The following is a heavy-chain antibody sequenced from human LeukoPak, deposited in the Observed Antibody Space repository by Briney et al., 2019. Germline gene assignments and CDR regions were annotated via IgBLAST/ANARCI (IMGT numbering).Heavy chain of an antibody. CDR2: ISSGSSTI. Sequence: HPGGSLRLSCAASGFIFSSYSMNWVRQAPGKGLEWVSYISSGSSTIYYADSVKGRFTISRDNAKNSLYLQMNSLRAEDTAVYYCARVLHKRNYDSSDYYGYWGQGTLVTVSS. D-gene: IGHD3-22*01. CDR1: GFIFSSYS. V-gene: IGHV3-48*01. CDR3: ARVLHKRNYDSSDYYGY. J-gene: IGHJ4*02.